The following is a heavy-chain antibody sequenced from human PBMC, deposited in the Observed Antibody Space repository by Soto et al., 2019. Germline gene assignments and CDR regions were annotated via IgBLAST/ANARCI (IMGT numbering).Heavy chain of an antibody. J-gene: IGHJ4*02. Sequence: QVQLVESGGGEVQPGKSLRLSCAASGFTFSSYDMHWVRQAPGKGLEWVADIWYDGRNKYYADSVKGRFTISRDNSKNPRFMQMTRLRAEDTAVYYCAKGNYDSSGFLDYWGQGTLVTVSS. D-gene: IGHD3-22*01. CDR3: AKGNYDSSGFLDY. CDR2: IWYDGRNK. CDR1: GFTFSSYD. V-gene: IGHV3-33*06.